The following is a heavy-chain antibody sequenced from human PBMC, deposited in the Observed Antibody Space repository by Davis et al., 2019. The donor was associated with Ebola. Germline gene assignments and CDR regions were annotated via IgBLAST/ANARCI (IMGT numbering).Heavy chain of an antibody. D-gene: IGHD1-14*01. CDR3: ARDSSPRNLDI. CDR1: GFTFSQYG. Sequence: GGSLRLSCAGSGFTFSQYGMNWVRQAPGKGLEYISGISTTGANTIYANSVKGRFNISRDNSKNIVYLQMDSLRPEDTAIYYCARDSSPRNLDIWGQGTLVTVSS. CDR2: ISTTGANT. V-gene: IGHV3-64*01. J-gene: IGHJ3*02.